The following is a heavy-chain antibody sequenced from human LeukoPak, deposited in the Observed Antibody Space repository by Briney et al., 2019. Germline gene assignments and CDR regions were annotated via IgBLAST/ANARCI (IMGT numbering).Heavy chain of an antibody. Sequence: GGSLRLSCEASGFTFSAYAMTWVRQAPGKGLEWVSSIGSDNKPHYSESVKGRFAIFRDNSKSMLFLQLNSLRAEDTAVYYCAKGVGGIVGATVDYWGQGTLVTVSS. CDR3: AKGVGGIVGATVDY. V-gene: IGHV3-23*05. CDR1: GFTFSAYA. J-gene: IGHJ4*02. CDR2: IGSDNKP. D-gene: IGHD1-26*01.